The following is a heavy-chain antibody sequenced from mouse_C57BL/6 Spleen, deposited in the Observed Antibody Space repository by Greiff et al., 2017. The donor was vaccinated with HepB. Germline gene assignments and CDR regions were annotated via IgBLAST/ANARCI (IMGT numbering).Heavy chain of an antibody. Sequence: VQLQQSGPELVKPGASVKISCKASGYPFTGYYMHWVKQSSEKSLEWIGEINPSTGGTSYNQKFKGKATLPVDKSASTAYMQLKSLTSEDSAVYYCARPHYSNYEVDYYAMDYWGQGTSVTVSS. J-gene: IGHJ4*01. CDR1: GYPFTGYY. D-gene: IGHD2-5*01. CDR3: ARPHYSNYEVDYYAMDY. V-gene: IGHV1-43*01. CDR2: INPSTGGT.